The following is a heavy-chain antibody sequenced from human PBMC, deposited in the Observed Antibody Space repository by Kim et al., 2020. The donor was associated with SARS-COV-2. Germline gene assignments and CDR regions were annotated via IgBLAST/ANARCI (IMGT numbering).Heavy chain of an antibody. CDR3: ARAGVITIFGVVQSD. CDR2: IYHSGST. CDR1: GGSISSSNW. V-gene: IGHV4-4*02. Sequence: SETLSLTCAVSGGSISSSNWWSWVRQPPGKGLEWIGEIYHSGSTNYNPSLKSRVTISVDKSKNQFSLKLSSVTAADTAVYYCARAGVITIFGVVQSDWGQGTLVTVSS. J-gene: IGHJ4*02. D-gene: IGHD3-3*01.